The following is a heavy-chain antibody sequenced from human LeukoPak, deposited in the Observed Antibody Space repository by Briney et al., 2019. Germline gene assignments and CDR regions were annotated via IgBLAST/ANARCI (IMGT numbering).Heavy chain of an antibody. J-gene: IGHJ4*02. V-gene: IGHV3-30*03. CDR3: ARDRSSSWSFDY. D-gene: IGHD6-13*01. Sequence: PGGSLRLSCAASGFTFSGYGMHWVRQAPGKGLEWVAVISHDGSNKFYADSVKGRFTISRDNSKNTLHLQMNSLRGEDTAVYYCARDRSSSWSFDYWGQGTLVTVSS. CDR1: GFTFSGYG. CDR2: ISHDGSNK.